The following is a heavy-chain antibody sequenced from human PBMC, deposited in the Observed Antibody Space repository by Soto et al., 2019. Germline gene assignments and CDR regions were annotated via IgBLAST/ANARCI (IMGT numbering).Heavy chain of an antibody. D-gene: IGHD5-12*01. J-gene: IGHJ3*02. V-gene: IGHV3-74*01. Sequence: PVGSLRLSCAASGFTFSSYGMHWVRQAPGKGLVWVSRINSDGSSTSYADSVKGRFTISSDNAKNTLYLQMNSLRAEDTAVYYCARPIEATKGDAFDIWGQGTMVTVSS. CDR1: GFTFSSYG. CDR2: INSDGSST. CDR3: ARPIEATKGDAFDI.